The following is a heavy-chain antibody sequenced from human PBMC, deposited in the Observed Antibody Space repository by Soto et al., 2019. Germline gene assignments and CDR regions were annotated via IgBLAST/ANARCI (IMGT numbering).Heavy chain of an antibody. CDR3: AIYDSSGSRGFQH. V-gene: IGHV4-59*12. CDR1: GGYISSYY. D-gene: IGHD3-22*01. Sequence: SETLSLTCTVAGGYISSYYLSWIRQPPGKGLEWIGYIYYSGSTNYNPSLKSRVTISVDTSKNQFSLKLSSVTAADTAVYYCAIYDSSGSRGFQHWGQGTLVTVSS. J-gene: IGHJ1*01. CDR2: IYYSGST.